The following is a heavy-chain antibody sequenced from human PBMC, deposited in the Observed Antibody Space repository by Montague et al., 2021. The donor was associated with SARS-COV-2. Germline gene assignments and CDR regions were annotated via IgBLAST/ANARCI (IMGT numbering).Heavy chain of an antibody. V-gene: IGHV4-59*01. CDR1: GGSISSYY. D-gene: IGHD3-3*01. J-gene: IGHJ3*02. CDR3: ARVPRSYDFWSWFYDAFDI. Sequence: SETLSLTCTVSGGSISSYYWSWIRQPPGKGLEWIGYIYYSWSTNYNPSLKSRVTISVDTSKNQFSLKLSSGTAADTAVYYCARVPRSYDFWSWFYDAFDIWGQGTMVTVSS. CDR2: IYYSWST.